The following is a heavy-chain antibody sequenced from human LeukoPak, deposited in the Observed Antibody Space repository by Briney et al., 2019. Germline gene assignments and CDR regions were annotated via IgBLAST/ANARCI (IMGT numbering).Heavy chain of an antibody. V-gene: IGHV1-2*06. J-gene: IGHJ3*02. CDR2: INPNSGGT. D-gene: IGHD6-19*01. CDR3: AREIAVAGTPAFDI. Sequence: ASVKVSCKASGYTFTGYYMHWVRLAPGQGLEWMGRINPNSGGTNYAQKFQGRVTMTRDTSISTAYMELSRLRSDDTAVYYCAREIAVAGTPAFDIWGQGTMVTVSS. CDR1: GYTFTGYY.